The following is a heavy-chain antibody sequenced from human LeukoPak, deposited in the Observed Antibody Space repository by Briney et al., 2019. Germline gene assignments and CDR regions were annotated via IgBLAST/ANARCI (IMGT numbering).Heavy chain of an antibody. D-gene: IGHD3-22*01. CDR2: ISAYNGNT. J-gene: IGHJ6*02. Sequence: ASVKVSCKASGYTFTSYGISWVRQAPGQGLEWMGWISAYNGNTNYAQKFQGRVTMTRNTSISTAYMELSSLRSEDTAVYYCARLWYYDSSGYGLSRYYYYYGMDVWGQGTTVTVTS. V-gene: IGHV1-18*01. CDR1: GYTFTSYG. CDR3: ARLWYYDSSGYGLSRYYYYYGMDV.